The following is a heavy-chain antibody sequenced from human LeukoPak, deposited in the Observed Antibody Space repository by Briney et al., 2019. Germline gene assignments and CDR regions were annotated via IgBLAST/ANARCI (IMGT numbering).Heavy chain of an antibody. Sequence: PSETLSLTCSVSGGSISTSDNHWGWIRQPPGKGLEWIGSMFYGGRTFYSPSLKSRVTISVDTSKNQYSLRLNSVTAADTAVYYCAGHAPVTSISTYNWFDPWGQGTLVTVSS. D-gene: IGHD2-21*02. CDR2: MFYGGRT. J-gene: IGHJ5*02. CDR3: AGHAPVTSISTYNWFDP. CDR1: GGSISTSDNH. V-gene: IGHV4-39*01.